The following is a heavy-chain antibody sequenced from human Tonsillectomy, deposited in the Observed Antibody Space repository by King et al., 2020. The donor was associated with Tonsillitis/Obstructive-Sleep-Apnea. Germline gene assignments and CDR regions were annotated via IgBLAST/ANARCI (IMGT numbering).Heavy chain of an antibody. CDR2: INWNGGST. J-gene: IGHJ5*02. D-gene: IGHD3-9*01. Sequence: VQLVESGGGVVRPGGSLRLSCAASGFTFDDYGMSWVRQAPGKGLEWVSGINWNGGSTGYADSVKGRFTISRDNAKNSLYLQMNSLRAEDTALYHCARDAGGYDILTGYSMYNWFDPWGQGTLVTVSS. V-gene: IGHV3-20*01. CDR1: GFTFDDYG. CDR3: ARDAGGYDILTGYSMYNWFDP.